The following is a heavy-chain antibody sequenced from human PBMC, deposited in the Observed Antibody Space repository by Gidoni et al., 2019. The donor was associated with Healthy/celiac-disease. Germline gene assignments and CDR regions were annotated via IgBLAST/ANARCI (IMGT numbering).Heavy chain of an antibody. Sequence: EVQLLESGGGLVQPGGSLRRSCAASGFTFSSYAMSWVRQAPGKGLEWVSAISGSGGSTYYADSVKGRFTISRDNSKNTLYLQMNSLRAEDTAVYYCAKVLGPGIAAVGNFDYWGQGTLVTVSS. CDR3: AKVLGPGIAAVGNFDY. CDR2: ISGSGGST. V-gene: IGHV3-23*01. J-gene: IGHJ4*02. D-gene: IGHD6-13*01. CDR1: GFTFSSYA.